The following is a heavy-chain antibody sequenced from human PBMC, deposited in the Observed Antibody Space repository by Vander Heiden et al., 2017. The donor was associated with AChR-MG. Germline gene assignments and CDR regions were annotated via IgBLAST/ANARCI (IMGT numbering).Heavy chain of an antibody. CDR1: GGSFSGYY. J-gene: IGHJ5*02. CDR2: INHSGST. V-gene: IGHV4-34*01. CDR3: ARGHYDFWSGYYNKNWFDP. D-gene: IGHD3-3*01. Sequence: QVQLQQWGAGLLKPSETLSLTCAVYGGSFSGYYGSGIRQPPGKGLEWIGEINHSGSTNYNPSLKSRVTISVDTSKNQFSLKLSSVTAADTAVYYCARGHYDFWSGYYNKNWFDPWGQGTLVTVSS.